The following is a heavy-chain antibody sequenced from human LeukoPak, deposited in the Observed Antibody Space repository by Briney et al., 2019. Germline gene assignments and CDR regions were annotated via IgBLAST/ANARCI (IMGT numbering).Heavy chain of an antibody. V-gene: IGHV3-23*01. CDR3: AKDSTSSWYTFLNAFDI. CDR2: ISGSGGST. CDR1: GFTFSSYA. D-gene: IGHD6-13*01. Sequence: GGSLRLSCAASGFTFSSYAMCWVRQAPGKGLEWVSAISGSGGSTYYADSVKGRFTISRDNSKNTLYLQMNSLRADDTAVYYCAKDSTSSWYTFLNAFDIWGQGTMVTVSS. J-gene: IGHJ3*02.